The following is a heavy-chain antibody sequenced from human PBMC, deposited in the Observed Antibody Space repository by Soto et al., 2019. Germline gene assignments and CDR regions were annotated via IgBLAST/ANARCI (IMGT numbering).Heavy chain of an antibody. D-gene: IGHD5-18*01. CDR1: GGSISSSSYY. J-gene: IGHJ4*02. CDR2: IYYSGST. CDR3: ARHELVRTAMVTGYFDY. Sequence: SETLSLTCTVSGGSISSSSYYWGWIRQPPGKGLEWIGSIYYSGSTYYNPSLKSRVTIFVDTSKNQFSLKLSSVTAADTAVYYCARHELVRTAMVTGYFDYWGQGTRVTVSS. V-gene: IGHV4-39*01.